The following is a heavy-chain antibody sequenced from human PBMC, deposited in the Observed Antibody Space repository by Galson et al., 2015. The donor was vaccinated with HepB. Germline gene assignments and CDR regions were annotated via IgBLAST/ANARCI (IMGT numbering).Heavy chain of an antibody. D-gene: IGHD3-9*01. CDR3: AREITAHFELDY. V-gene: IGHV3-30*03. CDR2: ISNDGTQK. J-gene: IGHJ4*02. CDR1: GFTFSSYW. Sequence: SLRLSCAASGFTFSSYWMSWVRQAPGKGLDWVAVISNDGTQKYYADSVKGRFTISRDNSKNTLYLQMNSLRAEDTAVYYCAREITAHFELDYWGQGALVTVSS.